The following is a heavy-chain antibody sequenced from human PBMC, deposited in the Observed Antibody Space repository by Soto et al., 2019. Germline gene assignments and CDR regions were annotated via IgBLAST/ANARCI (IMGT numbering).Heavy chain of an antibody. CDR2: ISSSGSTI. V-gene: IGHV3-11*04. Sequence: VGSLRLSCAASGFTFSDYYMSWIRQAPGKGLEWVSYISSSGSTIYYADSVKGRFTISRDNAKNSLYLQMNSLRAADTAVYYCARQGDYSSSLNWFDPWGQGTLVTVSS. D-gene: IGHD6-13*01. CDR1: GFTFSDYY. CDR3: ARQGDYSSSLNWFDP. J-gene: IGHJ5*02.